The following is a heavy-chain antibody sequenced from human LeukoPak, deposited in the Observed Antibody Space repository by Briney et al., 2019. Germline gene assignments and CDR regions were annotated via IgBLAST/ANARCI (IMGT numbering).Heavy chain of an antibody. V-gene: IGHV3-30*18. D-gene: IGHD4-17*01. CDR3: VKDRGDYGDYIDY. CDR1: GFTFTTYG. J-gene: IGHJ4*02. Sequence: GGSLRLSCAASGFTFTTYGMHWVRQAPGKGLEWVAVISFDGSDKYYADFVKGRFTISRDDSKNTLYLQMNSLRAEDTAVFYCVKDRGDYGDYIDYWGQGTLVTVSS. CDR2: ISFDGSDK.